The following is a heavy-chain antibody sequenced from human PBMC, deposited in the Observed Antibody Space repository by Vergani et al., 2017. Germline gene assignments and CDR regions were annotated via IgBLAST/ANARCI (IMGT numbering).Heavy chain of an antibody. CDR3: ARHPRRYSSGWFDY. J-gene: IGHJ4*02. CDR2: IWYDGSNK. D-gene: IGHD6-19*01. V-gene: IGHV3-33*01. Sequence: QVQLVESGGGVVQPGRSLRLSCAASGFTFSSYGMHWVRQAPGKGLEWVAVIWYDGSNKYYADSVKGRFTISRDNSKNTLYLQMNSLRAEDTAVCYCARHPRRYSSGWFDYWGQGTLVTVSS. CDR1: GFTFSSYG.